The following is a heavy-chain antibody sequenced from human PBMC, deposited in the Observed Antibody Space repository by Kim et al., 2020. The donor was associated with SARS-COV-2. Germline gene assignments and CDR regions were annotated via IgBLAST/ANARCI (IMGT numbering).Heavy chain of an antibody. CDR2: INTNTGNP. Sequence: ASVKVSCKASGYTFTSYAMNWVRQAPGQGLEWMGWINTNTGNPTYAQGFTGRFVFSLDTSVSTAYLQISSLKAEHTAVYYCAGSLHDYGDYVFDYWGQGTLVTVSS. CDR3: AGSLHDYGDYVFDY. V-gene: IGHV7-4-1*02. J-gene: IGHJ4*02. D-gene: IGHD4-17*01. CDR1: GYTFTSYA.